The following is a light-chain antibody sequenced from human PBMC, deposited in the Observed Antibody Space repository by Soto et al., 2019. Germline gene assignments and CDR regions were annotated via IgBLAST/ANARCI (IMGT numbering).Light chain of an antibody. V-gene: IGLV2-14*01. CDR3: SSYTSSSTLYV. CDR1: SSDFGGYNY. Sequence: QSALTQPASVSGSPGQSITISCTGTSSDFGGYNYVSWYQQHPGKAPKLMIYDVSNRPSGVSNRFSGSKSGKTASLTISGLQAEDEADYYCSSYTSSSTLYVFGTGTKVTVL. J-gene: IGLJ1*01. CDR2: DVS.